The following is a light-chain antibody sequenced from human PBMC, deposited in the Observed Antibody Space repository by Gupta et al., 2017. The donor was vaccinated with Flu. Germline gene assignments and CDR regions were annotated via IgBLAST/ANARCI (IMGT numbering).Light chain of an antibody. CDR3: QQYYSTPLT. CDR2: WAS. CDR1: QSVLYSSNNKNY. Sequence: NCKSSQSVLYSSNNKNYLAWYHQKPGQPPKLLIYWASTRESGVPDRFSGSGSGTDFTLTISSLQAEDVAVYYCQQYYSTPLTFGQGTKVEIK. V-gene: IGKV4-1*01. J-gene: IGKJ1*01.